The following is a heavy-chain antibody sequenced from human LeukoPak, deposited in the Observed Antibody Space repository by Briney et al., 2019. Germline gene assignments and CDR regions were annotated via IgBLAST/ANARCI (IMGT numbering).Heavy chain of an antibody. V-gene: IGHV1-69*13. CDR1: GGTFSSYA. J-gene: IGHJ6*02. D-gene: IGHD6-13*01. Sequence: SVKVSCKASGGTFSSYAISWVRQAPGLGLEWMGGIIPIFGTANYAQKFQGRVTITADESTSTAYMELSSLRSEDTAVYYCARAAGYSSINYYYYGMDVWGQGTTVTVSS. CDR2: IIPIFGTA. CDR3: ARAAGYSSINYYYYGMDV.